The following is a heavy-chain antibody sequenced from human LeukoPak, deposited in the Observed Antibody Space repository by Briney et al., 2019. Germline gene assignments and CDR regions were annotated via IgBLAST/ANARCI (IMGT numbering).Heavy chain of an antibody. CDR3: ATGSCSSGVNY. V-gene: IGHV3-48*02. CDR2: ISSNGKTI. CDR1: GFTFSSYN. Sequence: PGRSLRLSCATSGFTFSSYNMNWVRQAPGKGLEWVSFISSNGKTIHYADSVKGRFTISRDNAKNSLYLQMDSLRDDDTAVYHCATGSCSSGVNYWGQGTLVTVSS. J-gene: IGHJ4*02. D-gene: IGHD6-19*01.